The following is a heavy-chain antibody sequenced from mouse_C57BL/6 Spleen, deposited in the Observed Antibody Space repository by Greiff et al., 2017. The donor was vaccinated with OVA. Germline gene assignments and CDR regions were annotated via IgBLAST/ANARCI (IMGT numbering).Heavy chain of an antibody. J-gene: IGHJ2*01. Sequence: VQLQQPGAELVKPGASVKLSCKASGYTFTSYWMHWVKQRPGQGLEWIGMIHPNSGSTNYNEKFKSKATLTVDKSSSTAYMQLSSLTSEDSAVYYCARGHYGSSYYFDYWGQGTTLTVSS. CDR1: GYTFTSYW. V-gene: IGHV1-64*01. CDR3: ARGHYGSSYYFDY. D-gene: IGHD1-1*01. CDR2: IHPNSGST.